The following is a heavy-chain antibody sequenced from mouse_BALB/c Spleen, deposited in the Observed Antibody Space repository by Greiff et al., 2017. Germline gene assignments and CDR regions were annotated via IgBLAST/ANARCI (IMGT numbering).Heavy chain of an antibody. D-gene: IGHD4-1*01. CDR2: IDPANGNT. V-gene: IGHV14-3*02. CDR3: VLGPRYFDV. J-gene: IGHJ1*01. Sequence: EVQLQQSGAELVKPGASVKLSCTASGFNIKDTYMHWVKQRPEQGLEWIGRIDPANGNTKYDPKFQGKATITADTSSNTAYLQLSSLTSEDTAVYYCVLGPRYFDVWGAGTTVTVSS. CDR1: GFNIKDTY.